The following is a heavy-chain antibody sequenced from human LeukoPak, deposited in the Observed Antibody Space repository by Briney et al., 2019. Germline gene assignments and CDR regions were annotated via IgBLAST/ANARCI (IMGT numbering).Heavy chain of an antibody. V-gene: IGHV3-7*05. CDR2: IKQDRSDK. J-gene: IGHJ5*02. Sequence: GGSLRLSCEASRFTFSSSWMSWVRQAPGKGLEWVANIKQDRSDKYYVDSVKGRFTISRDNAKNSLYLEMNSLRAEDTAVYYCAREAGPAYCSTTSCLNWFDPWGQGTLVTVSS. CDR3: AREAGPAYCSTTSCLNWFDP. CDR1: RFTFSSSW. D-gene: IGHD2-2*01.